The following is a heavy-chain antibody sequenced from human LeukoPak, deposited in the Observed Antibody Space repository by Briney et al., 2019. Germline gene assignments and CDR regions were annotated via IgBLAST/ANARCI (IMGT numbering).Heavy chain of an antibody. CDR2: ILYDGRNK. CDR3: ARCRENDFWSGSPVDH. D-gene: IGHD3-3*01. Sequence: GGSLRLSCAASGFTFSSYAMHWVRQAPGKGLEWVAVILYDGRNKYYAESVKGRFTISRDNSKTTVLVQLNSLRVEDTAVYYCARCRENDFWSGSPVDHWGQGTLVTVSS. J-gene: IGHJ4*02. V-gene: IGHV3-30*04. CDR1: GFTFSSYA.